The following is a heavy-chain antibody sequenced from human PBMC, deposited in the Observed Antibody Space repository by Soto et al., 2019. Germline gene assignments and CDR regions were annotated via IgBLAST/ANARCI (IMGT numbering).Heavy chain of an antibody. D-gene: IGHD3-16*01. CDR2: ISYEGSIK. CDR3: ARYMIPVNVASGY. CDR1: GFMFSSYG. V-gene: IGHV3-30*03. J-gene: IGHJ4*02. Sequence: QAQLVESGGGVVQPGRSLRLSCAASGFMFSSYGMHWVRQAPGKGLEWVALISYEGSIKYYADSVKGRFTISRDNSKNTLYLQMNSLRAEDTAVYYCARYMIPVNVASGYWGQGTVVTVSS.